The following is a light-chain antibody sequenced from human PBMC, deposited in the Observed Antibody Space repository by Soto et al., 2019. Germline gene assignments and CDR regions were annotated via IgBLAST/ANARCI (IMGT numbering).Light chain of an antibody. CDR3: AGWDDSLGGYV. CDR1: SSNIGNNN. CDR2: RNG. Sequence: QSVLTQPPSASGTPGQRVTISCSGSSSNIGNNNVYWYQQHPETAPKLLIYRNGQRPSGVPDRFSGSKSGTSASLAISGLRSEDEADYYCAGWDDSLGGYVFGPGTKVTVL. J-gene: IGLJ1*01. V-gene: IGLV1-47*01.